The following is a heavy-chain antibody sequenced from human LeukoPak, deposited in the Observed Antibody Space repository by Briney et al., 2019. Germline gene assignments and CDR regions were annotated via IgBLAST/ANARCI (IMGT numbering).Heavy chain of an antibody. CDR2: ISSSGSTI. V-gene: IGHV3-48*03. CDR3: ARDWYYYDSSGYNY. Sequence: PGGSLRLSCAASGFTFSSYEMNWVRQAPGKGLEWVSYISSSGSTIYYADSVKGRFTISRDNAKNSLYLQMNSLRAEDTAVYYCARDWYYYDSSGYNYWGQGTLVTVSS. D-gene: IGHD3-22*01. J-gene: IGHJ4*02. CDR1: GFTFSSYE.